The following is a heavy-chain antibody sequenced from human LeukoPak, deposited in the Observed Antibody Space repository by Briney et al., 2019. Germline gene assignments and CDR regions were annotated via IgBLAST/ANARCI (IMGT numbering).Heavy chain of an antibody. J-gene: IGHJ4*02. D-gene: IGHD6-19*01. CDR3: AIGPGYGSGWYLY. CDR2: IYHSGST. CDR1: GYSFSSGYY. Sequence: SETLSLTCAVSGYSFSSGYYWGWIRRPPGNGLGWIGSIYHSGSTYYNPSLKSRVTISVDTSKYQFSLKLSSVTAAHTAVYHCAIGPGYGSGWYLYWGQGTLVTVSS. V-gene: IGHV4-38-2*01.